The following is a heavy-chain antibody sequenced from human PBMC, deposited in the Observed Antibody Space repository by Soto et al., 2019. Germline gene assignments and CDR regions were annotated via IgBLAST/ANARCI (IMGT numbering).Heavy chain of an antibody. CDR2: ISYDGSNN. Sequence: QVQLVESGGGLVQPGRSLRLSCAASGFTFSTYAMHWVRQAPGKGLEWVAVISYDGSNNYYADSVKGRFTISRDNSKNTVYLQMNRLRAEDTAVYYCARDKSPYSSGWHNRHFDYWGQGTLVTVSS. V-gene: IGHV3-30-3*01. CDR3: ARDKSPYSSGWHNRHFDY. J-gene: IGHJ4*02. D-gene: IGHD6-19*01. CDR1: GFTFSTYA.